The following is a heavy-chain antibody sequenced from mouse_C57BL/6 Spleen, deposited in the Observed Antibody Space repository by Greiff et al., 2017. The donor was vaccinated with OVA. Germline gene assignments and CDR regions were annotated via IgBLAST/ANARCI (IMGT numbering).Heavy chain of an antibody. Sequence: VKLMESGAELVRPGSSVKLSCKASGYTFTSYWMHWVKQRPIQGLEWIGNIDPSDSETHYNQKFKDKATLTVDKSSSTAYMQLSSLTSEDSAVYYCARSAAQALDYWGQGTTLTVSS. CDR2: IDPSDSET. J-gene: IGHJ2*01. CDR1: GYTFTSYW. CDR3: ARSAAQALDY. D-gene: IGHD3-2*02. V-gene: IGHV1-52*01.